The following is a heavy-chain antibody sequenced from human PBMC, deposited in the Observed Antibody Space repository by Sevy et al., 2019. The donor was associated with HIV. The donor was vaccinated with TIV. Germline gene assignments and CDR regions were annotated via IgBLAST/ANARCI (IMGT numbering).Heavy chain of an antibody. CDR2: IYHSGST. CDR3: ARAGIVVVPAAKLYNWFDP. V-gene: IGHV4-4*02. J-gene: IGHJ5*02. CDR1: GGSISSSNW. Sequence: SETLSLTCAVSGGSISSSNWWSWVRQPPGKGLEWIGEIYHSGSTNYNPSLKSRVTISVDKSKNPFSLKLGSVTAADTAGYYCARAGIVVVPAAKLYNWFDPWGQGTLVTVSS. D-gene: IGHD2-2*01.